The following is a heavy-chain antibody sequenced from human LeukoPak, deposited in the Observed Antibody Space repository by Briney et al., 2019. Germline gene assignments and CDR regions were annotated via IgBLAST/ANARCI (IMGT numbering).Heavy chain of an antibody. J-gene: IGHJ4*02. CDR1: GFTFSSYA. CDR2: ISGSGGST. D-gene: IGHD5-12*01. Sequence: PGGSLSLSCAASGFTFSSYAMSWVRQAPGKGLEWVSAISGSGGSTYYADSVKGRFTISRDNSKNTLYLQMNSLRAEDTAVYYCANSPWKVPTGYWGQGTLVTVSS. V-gene: IGHV3-23*01. CDR3: ANSPWKVPTGY.